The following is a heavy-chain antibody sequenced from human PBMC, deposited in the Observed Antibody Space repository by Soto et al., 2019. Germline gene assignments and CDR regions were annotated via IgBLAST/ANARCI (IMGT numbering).Heavy chain of an antibody. V-gene: IGHV4-4*02. Sequence: SETLSLTCAVSGGSISSPNWWSWFLQSPWKGLEWIGEIYHSGTTNYNPPLKSRVTISLEKSKSQFSLKVTSVTAADTAIYYCAKEVVVAPGAIRGYGLDVWGPGTTVTVSS. CDR3: AKEVVVAPGAIRGYGLDV. CDR1: GGSISSPNW. CDR2: IYHSGTT. J-gene: IGHJ6*02. D-gene: IGHD2-2*02.